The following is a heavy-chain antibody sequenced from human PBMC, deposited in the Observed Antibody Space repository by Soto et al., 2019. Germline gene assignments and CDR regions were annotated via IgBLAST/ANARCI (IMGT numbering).Heavy chain of an antibody. J-gene: IGHJ4*02. CDR2: ISGSGGST. V-gene: IGHV3-23*01. CDR3: GRGGSDSPMAPGY. CDR1: GSTFSSYA. Sequence: GGSLRLSCAASGSTFSSYAMSWVRQAPGKGLEWVSAISGSGGSTNYADSVKGRFTISRDNAKNTLYLQMNSLRAEDTAVFYCGRGGSDSPMAPGYWGQGTLVTAPQ. D-gene: IGHD5-18*01.